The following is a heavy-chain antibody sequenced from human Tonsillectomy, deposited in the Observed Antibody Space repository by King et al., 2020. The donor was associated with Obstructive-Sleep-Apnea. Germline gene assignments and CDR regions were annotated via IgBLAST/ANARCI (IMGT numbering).Heavy chain of an antibody. CDR2: IRYDGTNK. D-gene: IGHD2-21*01. J-gene: IGHJ4*02. V-gene: IGHV3-30*02. CDR3: AKVGHVTFFFALAADY. Sequence: VQLVESGGGVVQPGRSLRLSCAASGFTFSSYGMHWVRQAPGKGLEWVAFIRYDGTNKYYADSLKGRFTISRYNSKNTLYLQMNSLRAEDTAFYYCAKVGHVTFFFALAADYWGQGTLVTVSS. CDR1: GFTFSSYG.